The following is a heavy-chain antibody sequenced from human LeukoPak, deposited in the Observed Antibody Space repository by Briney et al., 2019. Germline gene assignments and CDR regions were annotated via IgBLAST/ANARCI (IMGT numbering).Heavy chain of an antibody. Sequence: SGGSLRLSCAASGFTFSSYAMSWVRQAPGKGLEWVSGISNSGGNTYYADSVKGRFTISRDNSKNTLYVQMNSLGAEDTAVYYCAKRRVSGSSSNFDYWGQGTLVTVSS. CDR2: ISNSGGNT. D-gene: IGHD6-6*01. CDR3: AKRRVSGSSSNFDY. V-gene: IGHV3-23*01. CDR1: GFTFSSYA. J-gene: IGHJ4*02.